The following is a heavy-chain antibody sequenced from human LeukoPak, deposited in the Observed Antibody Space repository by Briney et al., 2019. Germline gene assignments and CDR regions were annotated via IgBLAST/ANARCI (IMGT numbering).Heavy chain of an antibody. CDR1: GYTFTSHF. Sequence: ASVKVSCKASGYTFTSHFMHWVRQAPGQGLEWMGIINPRGGSTSYTQKFQGRVTMTRDTSTSTAYMELRSLRSDDTAVYYCARVPQYSSSQRSWYYYYYMDVWGKGTTVTVSS. J-gene: IGHJ6*03. CDR2: INPRGGST. CDR3: ARVPQYSSSQRSWYYYYYMDV. V-gene: IGHV1-46*01. D-gene: IGHD6-13*01.